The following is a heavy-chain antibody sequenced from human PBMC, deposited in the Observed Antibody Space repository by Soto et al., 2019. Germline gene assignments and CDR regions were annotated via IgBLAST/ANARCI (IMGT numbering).Heavy chain of an antibody. D-gene: IGHD2-2*01. J-gene: IGHJ6*02. CDR1: GFTFSSYA. CDR2: ISGSGGST. Sequence: GGSLRLSCAASGFTFSSYAMSWVRQAPGKGLEWVSAISGSGGSTYYADSVKGRFTISRDNSKNTLYLQMNSLRAEDTAVYYCAKEGVQRDIVVVPAASLYYYGMDVWGQGTTVTVSS. CDR3: AKEGVQRDIVVVPAASLYYYGMDV. V-gene: IGHV3-23*01.